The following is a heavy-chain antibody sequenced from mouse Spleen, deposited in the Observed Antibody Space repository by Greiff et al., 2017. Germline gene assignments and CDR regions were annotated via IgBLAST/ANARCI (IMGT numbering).Heavy chain of an antibody. Sequence: EVHLVESGPELVKPGASVKIPCKASGYTFTDYNMDWVKQSHGKSLEWIGDINPNNGGTIYNQKFKGKATLTVDKSSSTAYMELRSLTSEDTAVYYCARSQLLRPYSFDYWGQGTTLTVSS. CDR3: ARSQLLRPYSFDY. CDR2: INPNNGGT. J-gene: IGHJ2*01. CDR1: GYTFTDYN. V-gene: IGHV1-18*01. D-gene: IGHD1-2*01.